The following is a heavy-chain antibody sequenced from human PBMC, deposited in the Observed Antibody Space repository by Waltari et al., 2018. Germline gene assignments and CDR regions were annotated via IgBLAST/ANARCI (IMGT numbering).Heavy chain of an antibody. V-gene: IGHV1-3*01. J-gene: IGHJ6*02. D-gene: IGHD6-13*01. CDR2: INAGNVNT. CDR3: ARTYTEQQLPKYYYYYYGMDV. CDR1: GYTFTSYA. Sequence: QVQLVQSGAEVKKPGASGKVSCKASGYTFTSYAMHWVRQGPGKKTEWMGWINAGNVNTKYSQKCQGRVTSTMDTSASTAYMELLSLRSEDTAVYYCARTYTEQQLPKYYYYYYGMDVCGQGTTVTASS.